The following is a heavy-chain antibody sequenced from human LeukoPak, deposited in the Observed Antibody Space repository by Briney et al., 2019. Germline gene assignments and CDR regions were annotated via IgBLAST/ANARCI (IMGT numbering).Heavy chain of an antibody. CDR2: VNRDGSET. V-gene: IGHV3-7*03. CDR3: ARNNGMDV. Sequence: GGSLRLSCAASGFALSSHWMTWVRQVTGRGPEWVANVNRDGSETYYLDSVKGRFTISKDNAKNSLYLQMNSLRAEDTALYHCARNNGMDVWGQGTTVTVSS. J-gene: IGHJ6*02. CDR1: GFALSSHW.